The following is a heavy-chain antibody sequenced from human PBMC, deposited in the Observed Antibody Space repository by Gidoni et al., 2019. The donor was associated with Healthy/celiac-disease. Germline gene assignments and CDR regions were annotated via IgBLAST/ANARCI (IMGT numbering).Heavy chain of an antibody. CDR3: ARDRSGYFDY. J-gene: IGHJ4*02. Sequence: QVQLVESGGGVVQPGRSLRLSCAASGFTFSSYARHWVRQAPGKGLEWVAVISYDGSNKYYADSVKGRFTISRDNSKNTLYLQMNSLRAEDTAVYYCARDRSGYFDYWGQGTLVTVSS. V-gene: IGHV3-30*04. D-gene: IGHD3-3*01. CDR2: ISYDGSNK. CDR1: GFTFSSYA.